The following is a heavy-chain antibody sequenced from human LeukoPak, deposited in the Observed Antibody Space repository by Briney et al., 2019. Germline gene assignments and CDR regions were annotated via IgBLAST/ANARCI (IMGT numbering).Heavy chain of an antibody. J-gene: IGHJ3*01. CDR2: INSDGSST. CDR3: ARRLVGLGFDV. Sequence: GGSLRLSCAASGFTFSSYWMHWVRQAPGKGLVWVSRINSDGSSTSYADSVKGRFTISRDNSKNTLYLQMNSLRSDDTAVYYCARRLVGLGFDVWGQGTMVTVSS. V-gene: IGHV3-74*01. D-gene: IGHD6-19*01. CDR1: GFTFSSYW.